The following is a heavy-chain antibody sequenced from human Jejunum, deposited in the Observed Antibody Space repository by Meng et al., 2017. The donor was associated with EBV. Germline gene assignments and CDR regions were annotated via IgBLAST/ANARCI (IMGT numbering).Heavy chain of an antibody. CDR3: MRGGGLGHYGLGTHDY. V-gene: IGHV1-2*04. CDR2: INPNSGVT. Sequence: QGRTVQSGAEVKNPGASVKVSCKASGYTFTDYYIHWVRQAPGQGLEWLGWINPNSGVTNFAQKFQGLVSMTRDTSISTVYLDLSRLRSDDTAVYYCMRGGGLGHYGLGTHDYWGQGTLVTVSS. J-gene: IGHJ4*02. D-gene: IGHD3-10*01. CDR1: GYTFTDYY.